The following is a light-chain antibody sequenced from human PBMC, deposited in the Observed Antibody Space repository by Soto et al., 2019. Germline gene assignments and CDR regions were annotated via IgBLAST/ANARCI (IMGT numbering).Light chain of an antibody. V-gene: IGKV2-30*01. CDR3: LQGSHWPWT. CDR1: QSLVSSDGNTY. CDR2: NVS. J-gene: IGKJ1*01. Sequence: DVVMTQSPLSLPVTLGQPASISCRSSQSLVSSDGNTYLNWFQQRPGQSPRRLIYNVSNRDSGVPDRFSGSGSGTDFTPKISRVEAEDVGVYYCLQGSHWPWTFGQGTKVEI.